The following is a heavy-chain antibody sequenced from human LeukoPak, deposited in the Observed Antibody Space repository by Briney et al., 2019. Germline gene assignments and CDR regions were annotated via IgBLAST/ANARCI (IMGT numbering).Heavy chain of an antibody. CDR2: VNTDGSTP. V-gene: IGHV3-74*01. D-gene: IGHD2-8*01. J-gene: IGHJ4*02. CDR1: GFTFSSYW. CDR3: ARGLGHNGGYFDS. Sequence: GGSLRLSCAASGFTFSSYWMHWVRQAPGKGLVWVSRVNTDGSTPTYADSVKGRFTISRDNAKNTLYLQMNSLRAEDTAVYYCARGLGHNGGYFDSWGQGTLVTVSS.